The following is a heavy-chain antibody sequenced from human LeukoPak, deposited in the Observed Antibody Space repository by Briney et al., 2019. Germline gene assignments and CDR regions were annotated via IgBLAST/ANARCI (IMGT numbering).Heavy chain of an antibody. V-gene: IGHV4-59*12. J-gene: IGHJ6*03. CDR2: IYYSGST. D-gene: IGHD6-19*01. Sequence: SESLSLTCTVSGGSISSYYWSWIRQPPGKGLEWIGYIYYSGSTNYNPSLKSRVTISVDTSKNQFSLKLSSVTAADTAVYYCARDRTSTKESSGWFEVYYYMDVWGKGTTVTVSS. CDR1: GGSISSYY. CDR3: ARDRTSTKESSGWFEVYYYMDV.